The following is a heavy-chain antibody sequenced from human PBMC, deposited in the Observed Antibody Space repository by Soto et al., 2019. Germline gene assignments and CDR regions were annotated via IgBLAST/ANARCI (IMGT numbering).Heavy chain of an antibody. J-gene: IGHJ4*02. CDR3: AKDHPVIEVVKVFGY. D-gene: IGHD3-22*01. CDR1: GFSFSSYA. V-gene: IGHV3-23*01. CDR2: ISGSGTKT. Sequence: GGSLRLSCAASGFSFSSYAMSWVRQAPGKGLDWVSAISGSGTKTHYADSVKGRFTISRDNSKNTLYLQMNSLRAEDTAVYYCAKDHPVIEVVKVFGYWGRGALVTV.